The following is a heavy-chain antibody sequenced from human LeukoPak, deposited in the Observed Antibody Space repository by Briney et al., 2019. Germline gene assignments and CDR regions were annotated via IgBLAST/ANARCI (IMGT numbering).Heavy chain of an antibody. CDR3: AKLADYYGSGSSSF. D-gene: IGHD3-10*01. CDR1: GFTFSSYS. J-gene: IGHJ4*02. CDR2: ISGGGGST. V-gene: IGHV3-23*01. Sequence: GGSLRLSCAASGFTFSSYSMNWVRQAPGKGLEWVSAISGGGGSTYSADSVKGRFTISRDNSKNTLYLQMNSLRAEDTAVYYCAKLADYYGSGSSSFWGQGTLVTVSS.